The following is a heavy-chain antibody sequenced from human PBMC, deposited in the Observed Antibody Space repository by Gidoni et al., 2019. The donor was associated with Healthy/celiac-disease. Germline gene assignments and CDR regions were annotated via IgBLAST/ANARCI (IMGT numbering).Heavy chain of an antibody. Sequence: QVQLVQSGAEVKKPGASVKVSCKVAGYTLTELSMHWVRQAPGKGLEWMEGFDPEDGETIYAQKFQGRVTMTEDTSTDTAYMELSSLRSEDTAVYYCATRQWLDDAFDIWGQGTMVTVSS. CDR1: GYTLTELS. J-gene: IGHJ3*02. CDR2: FDPEDGET. D-gene: IGHD6-19*01. V-gene: IGHV1-24*01. CDR3: ATRQWLDDAFDI.